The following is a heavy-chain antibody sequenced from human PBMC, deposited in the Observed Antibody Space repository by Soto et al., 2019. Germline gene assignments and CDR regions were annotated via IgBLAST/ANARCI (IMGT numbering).Heavy chain of an antibody. V-gene: IGHV3-30*18. CDR2: IPNDGSNE. Sequence: XGSLRLSVAGSGFTFRWFGMNGVRQAPGKGLEWVARIPNDGSNEYYVDSVKGRFTISRDNSKNTLYLQMDSLRAEDTAVYYCAKGEVRGIIPSYFDYWGLGTLVTVSS. CDR3: AKGEVRGIIPSYFDY. CDR1: GFTFRWFG. D-gene: IGHD3-10*01. J-gene: IGHJ4*02.